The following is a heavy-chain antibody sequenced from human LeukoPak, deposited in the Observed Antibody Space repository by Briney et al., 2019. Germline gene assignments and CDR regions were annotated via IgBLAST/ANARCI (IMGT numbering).Heavy chain of an antibody. CDR3: ARALGGSYYDY. J-gene: IGHJ4*02. V-gene: IGHV4-61*02. CDR1: GGSISSGSYY. CDR2: IYTSGST. D-gene: IGHD3-16*01. Sequence: KPSQTLSLTCTVSGGSISSGSYYWSWIRQPAGKGLEWIGRIYTSGSTNYNPSLKSRVTISVDTSKNQFSLKLSSVTAADTAVYYCARALGGSYYDYWGQGTLVTVSS.